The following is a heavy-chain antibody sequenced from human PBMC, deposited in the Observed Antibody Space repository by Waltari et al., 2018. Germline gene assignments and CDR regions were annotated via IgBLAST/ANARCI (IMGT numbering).Heavy chain of an antibody. D-gene: IGHD6-13*01. CDR3: AKDLLVAGQQLPW. Sequence: EVQLVESGGGLVQPGGSLRLSCAASGFTFSSYAMSWVRQAPGKGLEWVSAIIGSGVSTYYADSVKGRCTISRDNSKNTLYLQMNSLRAEDTAVYYCAKDLLVAGQQLPWWGQGTLVTVSS. V-gene: IGHV3-23*04. CDR2: IIGSGVST. CDR1: GFTFSSYA. J-gene: IGHJ4*02.